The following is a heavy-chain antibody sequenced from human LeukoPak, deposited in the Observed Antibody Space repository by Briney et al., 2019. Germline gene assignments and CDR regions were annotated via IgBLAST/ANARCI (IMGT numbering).Heavy chain of an antibody. CDR1: GGSISSHY. V-gene: IGHV4-59*11. CDR2: IYYSGST. Sequence: SETLSLTCTVSGGSISSHYWSWIRQPPGKGLEWIGYIYYSGSTNYNPSLKSRVTISVDTSKNQFSLKLSSVTAADTAVYYCARSACGGSCYSGHPSRYYYMDVWGKGTTVTVSS. D-gene: IGHD2-15*01. J-gene: IGHJ6*03. CDR3: ARSACGGSCYSGHPSRYYYMDV.